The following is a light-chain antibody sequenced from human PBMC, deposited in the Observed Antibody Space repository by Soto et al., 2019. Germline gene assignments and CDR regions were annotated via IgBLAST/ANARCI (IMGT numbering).Light chain of an antibody. V-gene: IGLV2-14*01. CDR1: SSDVGAYNY. CDR3: SSYTTSRTVV. J-gene: IGLJ2*01. Sequence: QSALTQPASVSGSPGQSITISCTGTSSDVGAYNYVSWYQQHPGKAPKLMIFEVSDRPSGVSNRFSGSKSGNTASLTISGLQVEDEGDYYCSSYTTSRTVVLGGGTKLTVL. CDR2: EVS.